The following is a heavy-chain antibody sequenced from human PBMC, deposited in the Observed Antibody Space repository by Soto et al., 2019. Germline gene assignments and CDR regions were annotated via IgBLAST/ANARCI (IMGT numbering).Heavy chain of an antibody. V-gene: IGHV1-18*01. CDR1: GYTFTSYA. J-gene: IGHJ6*02. Sequence: ASVKVSCKASGYTFTSYAISWVRQAPGQGLEWMGWISAYNGNTNYAQKLQGRVTMTTDTSTSTAYMELRSLRSDDTAVYYCARQILRIAAAPSGMDVWGQGTTVTVSS. CDR3: ARQILRIAAAPSGMDV. CDR2: ISAYNGNT. D-gene: IGHD6-13*01.